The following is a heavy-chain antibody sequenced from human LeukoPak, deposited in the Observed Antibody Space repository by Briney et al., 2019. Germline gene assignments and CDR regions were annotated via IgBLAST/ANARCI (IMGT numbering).Heavy chain of an antibody. D-gene: IGHD4-17*01. CDR3: AKRPSDYGEYVSYFDC. V-gene: IGHV3-30*18. J-gene: IGHJ4*02. CDR1: GFIFSSYD. Sequence: GGSLRLSCAASGFIFSSYDMHWVRQAPGKGLEWVGIITDDGRRKDYADSVKGRFTISRDNSKDTLYLQMNSLRAEDTAVYYCAKRPSDYGEYVSYFDCWGQGSVDTVSS. CDR2: ITDDGRRK.